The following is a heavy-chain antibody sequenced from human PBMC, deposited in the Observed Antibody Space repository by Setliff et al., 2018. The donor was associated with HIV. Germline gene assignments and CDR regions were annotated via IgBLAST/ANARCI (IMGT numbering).Heavy chain of an antibody. CDR2: IRSKANNYAT. V-gene: IGHV3-73*01. J-gene: IGHJ4*02. CDR3: TRHRGSFDY. D-gene: IGHD1-26*01. CDR1: GFSNSA. Sequence: PGGSLRLSCAASGFSNSALHWVRQAPGKGLEWVGRIRSKANNYATEYGASVKGRFIISRDDSKNMAYLQMNSLRTEDTAIYYCTRHRGSFDYWGLGTPVTVSS.